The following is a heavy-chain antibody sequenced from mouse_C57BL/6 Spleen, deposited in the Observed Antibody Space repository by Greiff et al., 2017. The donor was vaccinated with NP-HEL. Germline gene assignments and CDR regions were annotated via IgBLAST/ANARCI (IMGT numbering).Heavy chain of an antibody. Sequence: QVQLQQPGAELVMPGASVKLSCKASGYTFTSYWMHWVKQRPGQGLEWIGEIDPSDSYTNYNQKFKGKSTLTVDKSSSTAYMQLSSLTSEDSAVYYCARDEGFDYWGQGTTLTVSS. J-gene: IGHJ2*01. CDR2: IDPSDSYT. CDR1: GYTFTSYW. CDR3: ARDEGFDY. V-gene: IGHV1-69*01.